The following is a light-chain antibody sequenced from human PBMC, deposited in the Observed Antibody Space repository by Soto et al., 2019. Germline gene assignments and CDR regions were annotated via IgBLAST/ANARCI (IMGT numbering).Light chain of an antibody. CDR2: KIY. J-gene: IGKJ4*01. V-gene: IGKV2-24*01. CDR3: MQVTYLLS. Sequence: EIVLTQTPLSSTVTLGQPASISCRSSQSLVHSDGNTYLSWLQQRPGQPLRLLIYKIYNRFSGVPERFSGSGAGTDFTLKISRVEAEDVGIYYCMQVTYLLSFGGGTKVEIK. CDR1: QSLVHSDGNTY.